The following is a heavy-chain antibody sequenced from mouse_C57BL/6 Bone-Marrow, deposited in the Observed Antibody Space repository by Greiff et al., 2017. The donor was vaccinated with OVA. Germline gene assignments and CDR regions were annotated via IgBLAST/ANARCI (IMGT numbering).Heavy chain of an antibody. CDR1: GYTFTDYY. D-gene: IGHD1-1*01. Sequence: VQLKESGPELVKPGASVKISCKASGYTFTDYYMNWVKQSHGKSLEWIGDINPNNGGTSYNQKFKGKATLTVDKSSSTAYMELRSLTSEDSAVYYCATPYYGSSYGGFAYWGQGTLVTVSA. V-gene: IGHV1-26*01. CDR2: INPNNGGT. CDR3: ATPYYGSSYGGFAY. J-gene: IGHJ3*01.